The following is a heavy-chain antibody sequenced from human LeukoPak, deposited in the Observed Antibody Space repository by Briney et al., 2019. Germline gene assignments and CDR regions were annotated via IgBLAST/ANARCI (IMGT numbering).Heavy chain of an antibody. Sequence: PGGSLRLSCAASGFTFSDYYMSWIRQAPGKGLEWVSYISSSGSTIYYADSVKGRFTISRDNAKNSLYLKMNSLRAEDTAVYYCARSENMVGGVIHYNYYGMAVWGKGTTVPVSS. CDR3: ARSENMVGGVIHYNYYGMAV. D-gene: IGHD3-10*01. J-gene: IGHJ6*04. CDR2: ISSSGSTI. V-gene: IGHV3-11*01. CDR1: GFTFSDYY.